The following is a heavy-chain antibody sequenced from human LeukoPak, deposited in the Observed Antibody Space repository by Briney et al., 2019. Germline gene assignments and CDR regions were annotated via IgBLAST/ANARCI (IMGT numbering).Heavy chain of an antibody. CDR2: IYYSGST. CDR3: ARVVGGIKWFDP. Sequence: PSETLSLTCTVSGGSISSSSYYWGWIRQPPGKGLEWIGRIYYSGSTYYNPSLKSRVTISVDTSKNQFSLKLSSVTAADTAVYYCARVVGGIKWFDPWGQGTLVTVSS. CDR1: GGSISSSSYY. J-gene: IGHJ5*02. D-gene: IGHD2-15*01. V-gene: IGHV4-39*07.